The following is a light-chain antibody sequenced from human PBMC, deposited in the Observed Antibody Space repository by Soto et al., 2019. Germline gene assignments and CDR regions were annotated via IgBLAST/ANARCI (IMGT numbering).Light chain of an antibody. Sequence: QSALTQPASVSGSPGQSITISCTGTSSDVGGYKYVSWYQHQSGKAPKLMIYEVSNRPPGVSNRFSGSKSANTASLTISGLQTEDEADYYCSSYTSSSTLVFGGGTKLTVL. V-gene: IGLV2-14*01. CDR3: SSYTSSSTLV. CDR1: SSDVGGYKY. CDR2: EVS. J-gene: IGLJ7*01.